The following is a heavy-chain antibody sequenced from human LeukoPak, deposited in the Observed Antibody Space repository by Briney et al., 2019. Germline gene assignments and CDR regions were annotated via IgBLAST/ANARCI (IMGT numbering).Heavy chain of an antibody. J-gene: IGHJ6*03. CDR2: IIPIFGTA. D-gene: IGHD1-1*01. V-gene: IGHV1-69*13. CDR1: GGTFSSYA. CDR3: ARGGIGDLGWNYDYYYYMDV. Sequence: SVKVSCKASGGTFSSYAISWVRQAPGQGLEWMGGIIPIFGTANYAQKFQGRVTITADEPTSTAYMELSSLRSEDTAVYYCARGGIGDLGWNYDYYYYMDVWGKGTTVTVSS.